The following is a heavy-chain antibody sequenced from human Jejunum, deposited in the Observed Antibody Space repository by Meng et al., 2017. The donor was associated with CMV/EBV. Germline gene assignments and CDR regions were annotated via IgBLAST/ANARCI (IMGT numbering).Heavy chain of an antibody. CDR2: IHDTGST. Sequence: VQLQGSGPGLGQPSHTLLLTCSVVGGSIGSGDYYWSWIRQPPGKGLEWIGYIHDTGSTYYNPSLKSRVDISLGTSRNHFSLTLSSVTAEDTAVYFCARGSIFVSFDSWGQGTLVTVSS. CDR3: ARGSIFVSFDS. V-gene: IGHV4-30-4*08. CDR1: GGSIGSGDYY. D-gene: IGHD3-3*01. J-gene: IGHJ4*02.